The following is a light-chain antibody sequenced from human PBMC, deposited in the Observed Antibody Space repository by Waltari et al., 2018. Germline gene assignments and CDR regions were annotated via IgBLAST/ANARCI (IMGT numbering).Light chain of an antibody. Sequence: QSALTQPASVSGSPGQSITISCTGTRSDVGGYNYGSWYHQHPGKAPKLTIYDVSNRPPGVSNRFSGSTSGNTASLTTSGLQAEDEADYYCSSYTSSSTLYVFGTGTKVTVL. CDR1: RSDVGGYNY. CDR2: DVS. J-gene: IGLJ1*01. V-gene: IGLV2-14*03. CDR3: SSYTSSSTLYV.